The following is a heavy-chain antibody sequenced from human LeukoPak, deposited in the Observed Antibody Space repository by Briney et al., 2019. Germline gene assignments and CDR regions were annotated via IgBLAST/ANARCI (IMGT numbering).Heavy chain of an antibody. CDR3: ARETHDYGDYWDY. V-gene: IGHV1-2*02. CDR1: GYTFTGYY. J-gene: IGHJ4*02. CDR2: INPNSGGT. Sequence: ASVKVSCKASGYTFTGYYMHWVRQAPGQGLEWMGWINPNSGGTNYAQKFQGRVTMTRDTSISTAYMELSRLRSDDTAVYYCARETHDYGDYWDYWGQGTLVTVSS. D-gene: IGHD4-17*01.